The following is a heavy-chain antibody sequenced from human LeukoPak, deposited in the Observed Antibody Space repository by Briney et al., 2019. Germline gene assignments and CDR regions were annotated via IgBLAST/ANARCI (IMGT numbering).Heavy chain of an antibody. V-gene: IGHV1-8*01. CDR3: ARALAWGGSSYSYYYMDV. D-gene: IGHD1-26*01. CDR1: GYTFSDYD. J-gene: IGHJ6*03. CDR2: INPNSGNA. Sequence: ASVKVSCKASGYTFSDYDINWVRQATGQGLEWMGWINPNSGNAGYAQKFQGRVTMTRNTFISTAYMELSSLRSEDTAVYYCARALAWGGSSYSYYYMDVWDKGTTVTVSS.